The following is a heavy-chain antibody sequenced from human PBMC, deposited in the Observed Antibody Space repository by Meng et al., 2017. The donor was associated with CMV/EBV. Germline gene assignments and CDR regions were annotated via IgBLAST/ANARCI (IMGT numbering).Heavy chain of an antibody. V-gene: IGHV3-49*04. CDR2: IRSKAYGGTT. Sequence: GGSLRLSCTASGFTFGDYAMSWVRQAPGKGLEWVGFIRSKAYGGTTEYAASVKGRFTISRDDSKSIAYLQMNSLKTEDTAVYYCTRDSPHDSSGPTYDYWGQGTLVTVS. J-gene: IGHJ4*02. CDR3: TRDSPHDSSGPTYDY. D-gene: IGHD3-22*01. CDR1: GFTFGDYA.